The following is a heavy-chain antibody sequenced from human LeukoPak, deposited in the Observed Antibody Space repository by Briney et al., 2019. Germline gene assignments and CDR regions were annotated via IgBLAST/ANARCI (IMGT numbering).Heavy chain of an antibody. J-gene: IGHJ4*02. Sequence: GGSLRLSCAASGFTFSSYAMSWVRQAPGKGLEWVSAISGSGGSTYYADSVKGRFTISRDNSKNTLYLQMNSLRAEDTAVYYCAKGYCSSTSCYRGIRLDYWGQGTPVTVSS. D-gene: IGHD2-2*01. CDR2: ISGSGGST. CDR1: GFTFSSYA. V-gene: IGHV3-23*01. CDR3: AKGYCSSTSCYRGIRLDY.